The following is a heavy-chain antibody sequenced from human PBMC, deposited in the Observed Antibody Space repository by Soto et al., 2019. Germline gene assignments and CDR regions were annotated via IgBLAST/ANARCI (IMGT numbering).Heavy chain of an antibody. Sequence: SETLSLTCTVSGGSISSGGYYWSWIRQHPGKGLEWIGYIYCSGSTYYNPSLKSRVTISVDTSKNQFSLKLSSVTAADTAVYYCARVYGDYVAGYWFDPWGQGTLATVSS. D-gene: IGHD4-17*01. CDR2: IYCSGST. CDR3: ARVYGDYVAGYWFDP. V-gene: IGHV4-31*03. J-gene: IGHJ5*02. CDR1: GGSISSGGYY.